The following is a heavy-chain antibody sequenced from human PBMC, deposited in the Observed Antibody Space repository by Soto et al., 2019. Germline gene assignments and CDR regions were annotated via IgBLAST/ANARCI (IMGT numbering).Heavy chain of an antibody. J-gene: IGHJ3*02. V-gene: IGHV1-18*01. CDR1: GYTFTSYG. D-gene: IGHD3-9*01. CDR2: SSAYNGNT. Sequence: QVQLVQSGAEVKKPGASVKVSCKASGYTFTSYGISWVRQAPGQGLEWMGWSSAYNGNTNYAQKLQGRVTMTTDTSTSTADMELRSLRSDDTAVYYLARDGGYFDWSDAFDIWGQGTMVTVSS. CDR3: ARDGGYFDWSDAFDI.